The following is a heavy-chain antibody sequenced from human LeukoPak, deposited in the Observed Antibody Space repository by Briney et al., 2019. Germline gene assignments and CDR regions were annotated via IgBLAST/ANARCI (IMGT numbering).Heavy chain of an antibody. V-gene: IGHV5-51*01. CDR3: AREGKPGYCSGGSCYPFDY. Sequence: PGESLKISGKGSGYIFSTYWIGWVRQMPGKGLEWMGIIYPGDSDTRYSPSFQGQVTISGDKSISTAYLQWASLKASDTAMYYCAREGKPGYCSGGSCYPFDYWGQGTLVTVSS. CDR1: GYIFSTYW. CDR2: IYPGDSDT. D-gene: IGHD2-15*01. J-gene: IGHJ4*02.